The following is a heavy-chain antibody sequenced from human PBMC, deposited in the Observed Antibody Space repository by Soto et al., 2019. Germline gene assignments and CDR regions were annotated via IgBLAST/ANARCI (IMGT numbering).Heavy chain of an antibody. V-gene: IGHV1-69*02. CDR1: GGTFSSYP. CDR3: ATTPLDTAMVYYFDY. Sequence: QIQLVQSGAEVKKPGSSVKVSCKASGGTFSSYPISWVRQAPGQGLEWMGRIIPILGIANYAQKFQGRVTITADKSTSTAYMELSSLRSEDTAVYYCATTPLDTAMVYYFDYWGQGTLVTVSS. J-gene: IGHJ4*02. D-gene: IGHD5-18*01. CDR2: IIPILGIA.